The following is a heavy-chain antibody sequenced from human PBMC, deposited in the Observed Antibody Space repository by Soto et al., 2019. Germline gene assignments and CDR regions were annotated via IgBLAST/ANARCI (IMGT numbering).Heavy chain of an antibody. V-gene: IGHV4-31*03. CDR1: GGSISSGGYY. CDR3: ARDWDYYDSSGSRSYYYGMDV. CDR2: IYYSGST. D-gene: IGHD3-22*01. Sequence: TLSLTCTVSGGSISSGGYYWSWIRQHPGKGLAWIGYIYYSGSTYYNPSLKSRVTISVDTSKNQFSLKLSSVTAADTAVYYCARDWDYYDSSGSRSYYYGMDVWGQGTTVTV. J-gene: IGHJ6*02.